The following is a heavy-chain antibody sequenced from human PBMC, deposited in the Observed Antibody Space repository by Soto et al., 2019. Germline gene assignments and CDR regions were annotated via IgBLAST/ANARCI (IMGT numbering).Heavy chain of an antibody. CDR2: IWYDGSNK. D-gene: IGHD5-12*01. CDR1: GFTFSSYG. CDR3: ARDREYSGYEKAFDI. V-gene: IGHV3-33*01. J-gene: IGHJ3*02. Sequence: GGSLRLSCAASGFTFSSYGMHWVRQAPGKGLEWVAVIWYDGSNKYYADSVKGRFTVSRDNSKNTLYLQMNSLRAEDTAVYYCARDREYSGYEKAFDIWGQGTMVTVSS.